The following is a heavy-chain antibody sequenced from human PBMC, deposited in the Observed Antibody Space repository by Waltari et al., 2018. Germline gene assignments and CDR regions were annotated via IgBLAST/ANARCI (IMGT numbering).Heavy chain of an antibody. Sequence: QVQLPQWGAGLLTTSATLSPTCAVYGGSFSGYSWSWSRPPPGKGLAWIGENKYTGSTTYKPSLKSRVTISVDTSKNQFSLKLSSVTAADTAVYFCARKGYTSSWYNYWGQGTLVTVSS. J-gene: IGHJ4*02. CDR2: NKYTGST. D-gene: IGHD6-13*01. CDR1: GGSFSGYS. V-gene: IGHV4-34*01. CDR3: ARKGYTSSWYNY.